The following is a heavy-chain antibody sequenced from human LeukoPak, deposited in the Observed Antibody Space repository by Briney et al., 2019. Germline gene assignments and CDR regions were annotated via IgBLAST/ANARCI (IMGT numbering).Heavy chain of an antibody. CDR3: ARDRRSSGSCYDY. CDR2: ISYDGNNK. Sequence: GGSLRLSCAASGFTFSNYAMHWVRQAPGKGLEWVAVISYDGNNKYYADSVKGRFTISRDNSKNTLYLQMNSLRAEDTAVYYCARDRRSSGSCYDYWGQGTLVTVSS. D-gene: IGHD2-15*01. J-gene: IGHJ4*02. CDR1: GFTFSNYA. V-gene: IGHV3-30-3*01.